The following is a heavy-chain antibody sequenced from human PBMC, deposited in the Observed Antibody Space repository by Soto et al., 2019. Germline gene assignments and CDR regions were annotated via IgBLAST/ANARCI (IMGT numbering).Heavy chain of an antibody. V-gene: IGHV3-30-3*01. Sequence: PGGSLRLSCAASGFTFSSYAMHWVRQAPGKGLEWVAVISYDGSNKYYADSVKGRFTISRDNSKNTPYLQMNSLRAEDTAVYYCARPNLAHGPTMVRGAPVHWGQGTLVTVSS. CDR3: ARPNLAHGPTMVRGAPVH. D-gene: IGHD3-10*01. CDR2: ISYDGSNK. J-gene: IGHJ4*02. CDR1: GFTFSSYA.